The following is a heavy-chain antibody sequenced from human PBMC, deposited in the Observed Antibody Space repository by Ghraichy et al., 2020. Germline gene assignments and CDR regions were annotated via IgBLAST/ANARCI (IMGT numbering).Heavy chain of an antibody. V-gene: IGHV3-49*03. CDR3: ARANYYDSPGHDAFDI. CDR1: GFTFSDFA. CDR2: IRSITYGGAP. Sequence: GGSLRLSCTASGFTFSDFAMSWFRQAPGKGLEWVTFIRSITYGGAPEYAASVTGRFTISRDDSKSIAYLQMNSLKTEDTAVYYCARANYYDSPGHDAFDIWGQGTVVTVSS. D-gene: IGHD3-22*01. J-gene: IGHJ3*02.